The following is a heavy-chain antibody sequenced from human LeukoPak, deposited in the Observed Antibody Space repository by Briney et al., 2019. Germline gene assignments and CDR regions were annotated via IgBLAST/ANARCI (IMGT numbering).Heavy chain of an antibody. CDR3: ARGGENDAFDI. D-gene: IGHD3-10*01. V-gene: IGHV4-59*08. CDR2: IYYSGST. J-gene: IGHJ3*02. Sequence: SETLSLTCAVYGGSFSGYYWSWIRQPPGKGLEWIGYIYYSGSTNYNPSLKSRVTISVDTSKNQFSLKLSSVTAADTAVYYCARGGENDAFDIWGQGTMVTVSS. CDR1: GGSFSGYY.